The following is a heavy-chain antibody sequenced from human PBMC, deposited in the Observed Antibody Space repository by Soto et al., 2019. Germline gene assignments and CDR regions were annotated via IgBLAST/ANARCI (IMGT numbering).Heavy chain of an antibody. V-gene: IGHV5-51*01. CDR3: IRGYSYGTYGMDV. D-gene: IGHD5-18*01. CDR1: GYSFTSYW. CDR2: IYPGDSDT. J-gene: IGHJ6*02. Sequence: LGESLKISCKGSGYSFTSYWIGWVRQMPGKGLEWMGIIYPGDSDTRYSPSFQGQVTISADKSISTAYLQWSSLKASDTAMYYCIRGYSYGTYGMDVWGQGTTVTVSS.